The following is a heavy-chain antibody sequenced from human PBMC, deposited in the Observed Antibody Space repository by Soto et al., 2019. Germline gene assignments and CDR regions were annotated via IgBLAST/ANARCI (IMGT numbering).Heavy chain of an antibody. CDR1: GGSISSGGYY. V-gene: IGHV4-31*03. D-gene: IGHD6-19*01. CDR2: IYYSGST. CDR3: ARDPQWRDGRSVRGVFDY. Sequence: QVQLQESGPGLVKPSQTLSLTCTVSGGSISSGGYYWSWIRQHPGKGLEWIGYIYYSGSTYYNPSLRSRVTISVDTSKNQFSLKLSSVTAADTAVYYCARDPQWRDGRSVRGVFDYWGQGTLVTVSS. J-gene: IGHJ4*02.